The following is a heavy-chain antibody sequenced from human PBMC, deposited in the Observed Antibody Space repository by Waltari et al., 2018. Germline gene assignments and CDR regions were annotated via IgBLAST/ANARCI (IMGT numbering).Heavy chain of an antibody. CDR3: ARGLSSAFDI. J-gene: IGHJ3*02. Sequence: EVQLVESGGGLVQPGGSLRRACAAEGITVSSYWMNWVRQAPGKGLEWVANIKQDGSETYYVDSVKGRFTISRDNAKNSLYLQMNSLRAEDTAVYYCARGLSSAFDIWGQGTMVTVSS. CDR2: IKQDGSET. V-gene: IGHV3-7*01. CDR1: GITVSSYW.